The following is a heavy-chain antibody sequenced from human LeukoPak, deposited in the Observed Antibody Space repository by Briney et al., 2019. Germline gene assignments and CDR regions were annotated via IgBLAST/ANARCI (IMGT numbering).Heavy chain of an antibody. CDR2: INHSGST. CDR1: GGSFSGYY. CDR3: ARATKPGSGSYYKSYYYMDV. Sequence: SETLSPTCAVYGGSFSGYYWSWIRQPPGKGLEWIGEINHSGSTNYNPSLKSRVTISVDTSKNQFSLKLSSVTAEDTAVYYCARATKPGSGSYYKSYYYMDVWGKGTTVTISS. V-gene: IGHV4-34*01. J-gene: IGHJ6*03. D-gene: IGHD3-10*01.